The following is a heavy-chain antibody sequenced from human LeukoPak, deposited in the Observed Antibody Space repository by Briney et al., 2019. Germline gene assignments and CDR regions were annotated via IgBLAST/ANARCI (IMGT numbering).Heavy chain of an antibody. V-gene: IGHV4-59*01. CDR1: GGSIRSYY. J-gene: IGHJ3*02. D-gene: IGHD6-19*01. CDR3: ARDGTLSSGLAFDI. Sequence: SETLSLTCTVSGGSIRSYYWSWIRQPPGKGLEWIAYIYYSGSTNYNPSLKSRVTISVDTSTNQFSLKLGSVTAADTAVYYCARDGTLSSGLAFDIWGQGTMVTVSS. CDR2: IYYSGST.